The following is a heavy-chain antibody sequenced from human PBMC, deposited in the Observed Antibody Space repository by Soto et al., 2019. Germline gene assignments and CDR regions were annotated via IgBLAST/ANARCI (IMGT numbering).Heavy chain of an antibody. V-gene: IGHV4-31*03. J-gene: IGHJ3*02. CDR1: GGSISSGNYY. D-gene: IGHD2-15*01. CDR2: MSYSGTT. CDR3: ARYCSGGTCQYAFGI. Sequence: SETLSLTCTVSGGSISSGNYYWSWIRQHPGKGLEWIAYMSYSGTTYYNPSLKTRVIISLDTSTNQFSLKLSSVTAADTAVYFCARYCSGGTCQYAFGIWGQGTMVTVSS.